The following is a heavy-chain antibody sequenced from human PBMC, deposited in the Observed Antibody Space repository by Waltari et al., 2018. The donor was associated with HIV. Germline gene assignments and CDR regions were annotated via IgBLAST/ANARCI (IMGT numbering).Heavy chain of an antibody. CDR2: IRSKANSYAT. V-gene: IGHV3-73*01. D-gene: IGHD6-19*01. Sequence: EVQLVVSGGGLFQPGGSLKLSCAASGFTFSGSAMPWVRQASGKGREWVGRIRSKANSYATAYAASVKGRFTISRDDSKNTAYLQMNSLKTEDTAVYYCTNTVAGGDYWGQGTLVTVSS. CDR1: GFTFSGSA. J-gene: IGHJ4*02. CDR3: TNTVAGGDY.